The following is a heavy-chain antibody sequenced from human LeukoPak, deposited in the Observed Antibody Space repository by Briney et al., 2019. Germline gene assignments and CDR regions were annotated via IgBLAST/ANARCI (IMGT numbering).Heavy chain of an antibody. CDR1: GFTFSSYG. J-gene: IGHJ5*02. Sequence: GRSLRLSCAASGFTFSSYGMHWVRQAPGKGLEWVAVIWYDGSNKYYADSVKGRFTISRDNSKNTLHLRMNSLRAEDTAVYYCARGEDDYADWFDPWGQGTLVTVSS. CDR3: ARGEDDYADWFDP. V-gene: IGHV3-33*01. CDR2: IWYDGSNK. D-gene: IGHD4-17*01.